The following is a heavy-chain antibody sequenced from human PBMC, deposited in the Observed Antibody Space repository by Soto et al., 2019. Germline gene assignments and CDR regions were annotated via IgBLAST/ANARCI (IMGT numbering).Heavy chain of an antibody. CDR1: GFSLTTSGVG. CDR2: IYWDDDK. V-gene: IGHV2-5*02. J-gene: IGHJ4*02. CDR3: AHRVLRTVFGLVTTTAIYFDF. D-gene: IGHD3-3*01. Sequence: QITLNESGPTVVRPTETLTLTCRFSGFSLTTSGVGVGWIRQSPGKAPEWLALIYWDDDKRYSASLKSRITITQDPSKNQVVLTVSDLDPTDTATYYCAHRVLRTVFGLVTTTAIYFDFWGQGTPVAVSS.